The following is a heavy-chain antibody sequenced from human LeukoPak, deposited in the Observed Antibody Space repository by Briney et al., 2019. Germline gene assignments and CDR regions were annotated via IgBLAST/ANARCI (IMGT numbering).Heavy chain of an antibody. CDR2: IRGGGSDT. D-gene: IGHD2-15*01. J-gene: IGHJ5*02. CDR3: ARGVDCSGGSCYPSWFDP. CDR1: GFTFSSNT. Sequence: GGSLRLSCAASGFTFSSNTMTWVRQVSGKGLEWVSSIRGGGSDTHYAGTVRGRFTISRDNSKNTLYLQMNSLRAEDTAVYYCARGVDCSGGSCYPSWFDPWGQGTLVTVSS. V-gene: IGHV3-23*01.